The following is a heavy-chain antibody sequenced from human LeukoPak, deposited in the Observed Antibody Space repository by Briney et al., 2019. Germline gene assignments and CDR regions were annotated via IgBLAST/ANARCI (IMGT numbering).Heavy chain of an antibody. V-gene: IGHV1-2*02. D-gene: IGHD2-2*01. CDR3: ARGCSSTSCYRSVSGAFDI. Sequence: ASVKVSCKASGYTFTGYYMHWVRQAPGQGLEWMGWINPNSGGTNYAQKFQGRVTMTRETSISTAYMELSRLRSDDTAVYYCARGCSSTSCYRSVSGAFDIWGQGTMVTVSS. CDR1: GYTFTGYY. CDR2: INPNSGGT. J-gene: IGHJ3*02.